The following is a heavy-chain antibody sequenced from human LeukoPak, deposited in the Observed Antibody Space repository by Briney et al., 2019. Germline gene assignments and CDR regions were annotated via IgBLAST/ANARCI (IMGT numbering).Heavy chain of an antibody. D-gene: IGHD6-13*01. J-gene: IGHJ1*01. CDR3: ARVMVAAAGTAEYFQH. CDR1: GGSIISYY. Sequence: SETLSLTCTVSGGSIISYYWCCIWPPPGKGLECSGYIYYSGSTNYTPSLKSRVTISVDTSKNQFSLKLSSVTAADTAVYYCARVMVAAAGTAEYFQHWGQGTLVTVSS. V-gene: IGHV4-59*01. CDR2: IYYSGST.